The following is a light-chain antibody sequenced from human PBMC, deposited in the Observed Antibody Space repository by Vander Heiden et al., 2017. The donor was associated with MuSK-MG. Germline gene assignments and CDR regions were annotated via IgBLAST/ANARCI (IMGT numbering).Light chain of an antibody. CDR2: DAS. CDR1: QGIGSA. V-gene: IGKV1-13*02. CDR3: QQVKTSPLT. Sequence: AIQLTQSPSSLSASVGDRVTITCRASQGIGSALAWYQQKPGKAPNLLIYDASSLESGVPSRFRASGPGTDFTLSIIILHPEDFPTYYCQQVKTSPLTFGQGTRLXLK. J-gene: IGKJ5*01.